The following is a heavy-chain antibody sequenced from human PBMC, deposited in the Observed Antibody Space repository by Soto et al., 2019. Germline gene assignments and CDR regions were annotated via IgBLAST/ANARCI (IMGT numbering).Heavy chain of an antibody. CDR1: GFTFSSYG. J-gene: IGHJ5*02. CDR3: AKEEYSSTTFDP. Sequence: QVQLVESGGGVVQPGRSLRLSCAASGFTFSSYGMHWVRQAPGKGLEWVAVISYDGSNKYYADSVKGRFTISRDNSKNTLYLQMNSLRVEDTAVYYCAKEEYSSTTFDPWGQGTLVTVSS. V-gene: IGHV3-30*18. CDR2: ISYDGSNK. D-gene: IGHD6-6*01.